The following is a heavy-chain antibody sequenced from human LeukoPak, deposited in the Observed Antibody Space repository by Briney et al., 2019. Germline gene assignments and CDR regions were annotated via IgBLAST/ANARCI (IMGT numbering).Heavy chain of an antibody. V-gene: IGHV3-15*01. D-gene: IGHD3-22*01. CDR2: KTDGGTT. J-gene: IGHJ4*02. CDR3: TTDEAYYYDSSGHFDY. Sequence: KTDGGTTDYAAPVKGRFTISRDDSKNTLYLQMNSLKTEDTAVYYCTTDEAYYYDSSGHFDYWGQGTLVTVSS.